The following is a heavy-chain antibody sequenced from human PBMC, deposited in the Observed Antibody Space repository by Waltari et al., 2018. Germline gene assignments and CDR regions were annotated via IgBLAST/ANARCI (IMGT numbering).Heavy chain of an antibody. CDR2: SYTRGST. Sequence: QVQLQESGPGLVKPSETLSLPCTVSGGSISSYYCSWIRPPAGKGVEWIGRSYTRGSTNYNPSLKSRVTMSVDTSKNQFSLKLSSVTAADTAVYYCARDTGNYEVFFDYWGQGTLVTVSS. D-gene: IGHD4-4*01. CDR3: ARDTGNYEVFFDY. V-gene: IGHV4-4*07. CDR1: GGSISSYY. J-gene: IGHJ4*02.